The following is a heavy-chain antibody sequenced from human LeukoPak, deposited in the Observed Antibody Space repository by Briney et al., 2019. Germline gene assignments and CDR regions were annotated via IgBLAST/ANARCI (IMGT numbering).Heavy chain of an antibody. D-gene: IGHD3-22*01. CDR3: SRQVVGNDY. J-gene: IGHJ4*02. Sequence: SETLSLTCAVYGESSFSNYYWSWIRQTPGGALEWIGEINHSGYTNYNPSLKSRVALSIDTSKNQFSLRLNSVTAADTAVYYCSRQVVGNDYWGQGTLVTVSS. CDR1: GESSFSNYY. V-gene: IGHV4-34*01. CDR2: INHSGYT.